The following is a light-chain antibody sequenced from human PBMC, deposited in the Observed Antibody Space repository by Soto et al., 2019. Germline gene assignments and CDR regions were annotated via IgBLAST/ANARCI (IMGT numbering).Light chain of an antibody. CDR1: RSDNRASNS. V-gene: IGLV2-14*01. Sequence: QSALTQPASVSGSPGQSITISCAGTRSDNRASNSVSWYQHLPGRSPTLIIYEATNRPSRASQRFSGSMAGDTASLPISGLEADDEAEYFCISYKTEDTFVFGSGAQVTVL. CDR3: ISYKTEDTFV. J-gene: IGLJ1*01. CDR2: EAT.